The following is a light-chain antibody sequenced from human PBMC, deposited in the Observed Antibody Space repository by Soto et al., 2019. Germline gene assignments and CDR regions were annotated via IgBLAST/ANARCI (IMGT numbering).Light chain of an antibody. Sequence: EMVLAQSPGVLSLSPGDRATLSCRASQSVDSAFFAWYQRKTGQAPRLLIYGASNRVTGIPGRFSGSGSGTDFTLTISRLEPEDFAVYYCQQQYDRSRTFGQGTKVDIK. J-gene: IGKJ1*01. CDR2: GAS. V-gene: IGKV3-20*01. CDR1: QSVDSAF. CDR3: QQQYDRSRT.